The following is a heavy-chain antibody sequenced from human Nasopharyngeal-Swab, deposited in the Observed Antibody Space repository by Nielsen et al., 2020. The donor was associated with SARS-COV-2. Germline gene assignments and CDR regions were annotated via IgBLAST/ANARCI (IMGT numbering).Heavy chain of an antibody. J-gene: IGHJ4*02. CDR2: ISWNSGSI. CDR3: AKDFYYDSSGFDY. V-gene: IGHV3-9*01. D-gene: IGHD3-22*01. Sequence: GRQAPGKGLEWVSGISWNSGSIGYADSVKGRFTISRDNAKNSLYLQMNSLRAEDTALYYCAKDFYYDSSGFDYWGQGTLVTVSS.